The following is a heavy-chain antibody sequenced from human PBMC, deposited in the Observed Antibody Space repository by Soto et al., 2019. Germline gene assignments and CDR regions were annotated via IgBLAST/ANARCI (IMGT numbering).Heavy chain of an antibody. J-gene: IGHJ4*02. Sequence: ALRLSCSSSLFIFSNYGMHLVLQAPGKGLEWVAVISYDGRDKHYLDSVKGRFTVSRDNSKNSLYLQMNSLRTEDTAVYYCFKEKRGYSYGENWGQGTLVTVSS. CDR2: ISYDGRDK. CDR3: FKEKRGYSYGEN. CDR1: LFIFSNYG. D-gene: IGHD5-18*01. V-gene: IGHV3-30*18.